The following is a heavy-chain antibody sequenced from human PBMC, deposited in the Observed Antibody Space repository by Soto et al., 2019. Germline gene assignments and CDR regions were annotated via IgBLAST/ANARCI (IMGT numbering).Heavy chain of an antibody. CDR3: AGLRFLDSLDY. CDR2: IYYSGST. CDR1: SGSVSSYY. D-gene: IGHD3-3*01. V-gene: IGHV4-59*02. J-gene: IGHJ4*02. Sequence: PSDRLDISCAFCSGSVSSYYWSWIRQPPGKGLEWIGYIYYSGSTNYNPSLKSRVTISVDTSKNQFSLKLSSVTAADTAVYYCAGLRFLDSLDYWGQGTLVTVSS.